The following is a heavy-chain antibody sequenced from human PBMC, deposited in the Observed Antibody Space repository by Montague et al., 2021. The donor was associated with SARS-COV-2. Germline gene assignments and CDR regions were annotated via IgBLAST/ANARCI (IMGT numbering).Heavy chain of an antibody. CDR2: IDWDDDK. V-gene: IGHV2-70*11. D-gene: IGHD6-13*01. Sequence: VKPTQTLTLTCTFSGFSLSTSGMCVSWIRQPPGKALEWLARIDWDDDKYYSTSLKTRLTISKDTSKNQVVLTTTNMDPVDTATYYCARILVAAAGSPFDPWGQGTLVTVSS. J-gene: IGHJ5*02. CDR1: GFSLSTSGMC. CDR3: ARILVAAAGSPFDP.